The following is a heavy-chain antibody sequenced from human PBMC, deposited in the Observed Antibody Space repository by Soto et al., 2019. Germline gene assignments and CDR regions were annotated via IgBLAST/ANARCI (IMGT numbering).Heavy chain of an antibody. D-gene: IGHD6-13*01. Sequence: ASVKVSCKASGYTLTSYGIRWVRQAPGQGLEWMAWTSPYNANANYAQKLQGRVTMTTDTSTSTAYMELRSLRSDDTAMYYCARDERPEQQPGNYWGQGTLVTVSS. V-gene: IGHV1-18*01. J-gene: IGHJ4*02. CDR3: ARDERPEQQPGNY. CDR1: GYTLTSYG. CDR2: TSPYNANA.